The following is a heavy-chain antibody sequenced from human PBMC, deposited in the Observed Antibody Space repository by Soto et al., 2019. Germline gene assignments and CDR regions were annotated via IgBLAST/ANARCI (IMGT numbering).Heavy chain of an antibody. CDR2: IYYSGST. CDR3: ARFAKEENPKVGSWYYFDY. D-gene: IGHD6-13*01. Sequence: PSETLSLTCTVSGGSISSSSYYWGWIRQPPGKGLEWIGGIYYSGSTYYNPSLKSRVTISVDTSKNQFSLKLSSVTAADTAVYYCARFAKEENPKVGSWYYFDYWGQGTRVTVSS. CDR1: GGSISSSSYY. J-gene: IGHJ4*02. V-gene: IGHV4-39*07.